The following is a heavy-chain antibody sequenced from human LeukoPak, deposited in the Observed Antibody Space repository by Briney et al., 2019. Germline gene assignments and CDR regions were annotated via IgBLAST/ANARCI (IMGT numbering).Heavy chain of an antibody. J-gene: IGHJ4*02. CDR1: GYTFTDYY. Sequence: GASVKVSCKASGYTFTDYYFHWARQAPGQGLEWMGWINPNSGGTNYAQKFQGRVTMTRDTSISTAYMELSSLTSDDTAVYYCARNRYGYNFGYWAQGTLVTVSS. D-gene: IGHD5-24*01. V-gene: IGHV1-2*02. CDR2: INPNSGGT. CDR3: ARNRYGYNFGY.